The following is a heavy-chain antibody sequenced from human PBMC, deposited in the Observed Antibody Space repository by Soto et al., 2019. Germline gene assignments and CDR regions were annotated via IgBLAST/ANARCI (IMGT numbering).Heavy chain of an antibody. CDR1: GYTFTGYY. CDR3: ARDQDYNYYGMDV. V-gene: IGHV1-2*04. D-gene: IGHD2-15*01. CDR2: INPNSGGT. Sequence: ASVKVSCKASGYTFTGYYMHWVLQAPGQGLEWMGWINPNSGGTNYAQKFQGWVTMTRDTSISTAYMELSRLRSDDTAVYYCARDQDYNYYGMDVWGQGTTVTVSS. J-gene: IGHJ6*02.